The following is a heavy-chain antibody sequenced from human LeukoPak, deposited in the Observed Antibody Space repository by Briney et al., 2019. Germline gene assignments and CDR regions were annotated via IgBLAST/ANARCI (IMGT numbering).Heavy chain of an antibody. V-gene: IGHV5-10-1*01. D-gene: IGHD3-16*01. CDR3: GRGRGKDDY. J-gene: IGHJ4*02. CDR1: GYSFTSYW. CDR2: IDPSDSYT. Sequence: GESLKISWKGSGYSFTSYWFSWVRQMPGKGLEWMGRIDPSDSYTNYSPSFQGHVTISADKSISTAYLQWSSLKASDTAMYFCGRGRGKDDYWGQGTLVTVSS.